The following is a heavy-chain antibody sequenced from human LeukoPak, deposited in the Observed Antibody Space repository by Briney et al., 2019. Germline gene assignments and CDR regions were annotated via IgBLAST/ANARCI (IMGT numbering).Heavy chain of an antibody. V-gene: IGHV4-4*02. CDR1: GVSISSTNW. Sequence: SGTLSLTCAVSGVSISSTNWWSWVRQPPGKGLEWIGEIYHSGSTNYNPSLKSRITISIDEAKNQFSLKVSSVTAADTAVYYCASGGTLTYYGMNVWGQGTTVTVSS. CDR2: IYHSGST. D-gene: IGHD2-15*01. J-gene: IGHJ6*01. CDR3: ASGGTLTYYGMNV.